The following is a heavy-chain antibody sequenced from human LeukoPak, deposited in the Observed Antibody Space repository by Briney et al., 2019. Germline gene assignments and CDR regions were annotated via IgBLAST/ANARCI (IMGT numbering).Heavy chain of an antibody. D-gene: IGHD3-22*01. J-gene: IGHJ3*02. CDR2: ISSSSSYI. CDR1: GFTFSSYS. V-gene: IGHV3-21*01. CDR3: ARESHYSDSSGYRAFGI. Sequence: PGGSLRLSCAASGFTFSSYSMNWVRQAPGKGLEWVSSISSSSSYIYYADSVKGRFTISRDNAKNSLYLQMNSLRAEDTAVYYCARESHYSDSSGYRAFGIWGQGTLVTVSS.